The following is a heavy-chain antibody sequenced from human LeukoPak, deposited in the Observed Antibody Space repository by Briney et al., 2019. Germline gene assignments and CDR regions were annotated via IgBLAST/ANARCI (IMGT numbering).Heavy chain of an antibody. CDR3: AKLGSGYYYFDS. V-gene: IGHV3-30*02. D-gene: IGHD3-22*01. Sequence: GGSLRLSCAASGFIFSSYGMHWVRQAPGKGLEWVAFIRYDGSNKYYADSVKGRFTISRDNSKNTLYLQMNSLRAEDTAVYYCAKLGSGYYYFDSWGQGSLVTVSS. J-gene: IGHJ4*02. CDR1: GFIFSSYG. CDR2: IRYDGSNK.